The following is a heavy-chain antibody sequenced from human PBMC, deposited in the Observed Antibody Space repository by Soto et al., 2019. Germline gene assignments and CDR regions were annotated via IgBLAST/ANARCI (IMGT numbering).Heavy chain of an antibody. V-gene: IGHV4-39*01. D-gene: IGHD3-22*01. CDR2: IYYSGST. Sequence: NPSETLSLTCTVYGGSISSSSYYWGWIRQPPGKGLEWIGSIYYSGSTYYNPSLKSRVTISVDTSKNQFSLKLSSVTAADTAVYYCARRTDRYYYYGMDVWGQGTTVT. CDR1: GGSISSSSYY. CDR3: ARRTDRYYYYGMDV. J-gene: IGHJ6*02.